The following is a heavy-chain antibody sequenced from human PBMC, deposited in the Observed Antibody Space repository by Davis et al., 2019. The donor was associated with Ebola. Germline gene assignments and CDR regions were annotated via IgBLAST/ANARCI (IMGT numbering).Heavy chain of an antibody. CDR3: TSTDYSNYRPFDY. V-gene: IGHV3-73*01. D-gene: IGHD4-11*01. J-gene: IGHJ4*02. CDR2: IRSKANSYAT. CDR1: GFTFSGSA. Sequence: PGGSLRLSCAASGFTFSGSAMHWVRQASGKGLEWVGRIRSKANSYATAYAALVKGRFTISRDDSKNTAYLQMNSLKTEDTAVYYCTSTDYSNYRPFDYWGQGTLVTVSS.